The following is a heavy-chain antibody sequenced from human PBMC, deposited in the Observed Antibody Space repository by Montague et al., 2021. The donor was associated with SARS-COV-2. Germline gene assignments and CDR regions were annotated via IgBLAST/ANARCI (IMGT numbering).Heavy chain of an antibody. D-gene: IGHD3-22*01. CDR1: GGSFSGYY. CDR2: INHSGST. CDR3: ARGEAGIIMIVVAVPGWFDP. V-gene: IGHV4-34*01. Sequence: SETPSLTCAVYGGSFSGYYWSWIRQPPGKGLEWIGEINHSGSTNYNPSLKSRVTISVDTSKNQFSLKLSSVTAADTAVYYCARGEAGIIMIVVAVPGWFDPWGQGTLVTVSS. J-gene: IGHJ5*02.